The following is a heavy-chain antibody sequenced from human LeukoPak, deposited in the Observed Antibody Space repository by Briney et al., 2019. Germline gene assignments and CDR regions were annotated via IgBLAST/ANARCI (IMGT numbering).Heavy chain of an antibody. D-gene: IGHD3-10*01. V-gene: IGHV4-39*01. CDR3: ARLLMVRGVISPYFDY. CDR2: IYYSGST. Sequence: SETLSLTCTVSGGSISSSSYYWGWIRQPPGKGLEWIGSIYYSGSTYYNPSLKSRVTISVDTSKNQFSLKLSSVTAADTAVYYCARLLMVRGVISPYFDYWGQGTLVTVSS. J-gene: IGHJ4*02. CDR1: GGSISSSSYY.